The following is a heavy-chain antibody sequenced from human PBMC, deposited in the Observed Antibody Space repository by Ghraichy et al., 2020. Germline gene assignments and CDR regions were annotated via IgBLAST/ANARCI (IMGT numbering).Heavy chain of an antibody. CDR1: GFTFDDYA. J-gene: IGHJ2*01. V-gene: IGHV3-43*02. Sequence: GGSLRLSCAASGFTFDDYAMYWVRQAPGKGLEWVSFISGDGGSTYYADSVKGRFTISRDNSKNSLYLQMNSLRTEDTALYYCAKDGGRTRQPVPSWYFDVWSRGTLVTVSS. CDR2: ISGDGGST. D-gene: IGHD6-6*01. CDR3: AKDGGRTRQPVPSWYFDV.